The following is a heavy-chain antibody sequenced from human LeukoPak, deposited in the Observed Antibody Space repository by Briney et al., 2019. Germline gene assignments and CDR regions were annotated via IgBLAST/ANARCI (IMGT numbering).Heavy chain of an antibody. V-gene: IGHV3-23*01. D-gene: IGHD5-18*01. CDR2: ISGSGGST. CDR1: GFTFSNSA. CDR3: AKRIQSAMATGY. Sequence: GGSLRLSCAASGFTFSNSAMHWVRQAPGKGLEWVSDISGSGGSTYYADSVKGRFTISRDNSKNTLYLQMNSLRAEDTAVYYCAKRIQSAMATGYWGQGTLVTVSS. J-gene: IGHJ4*02.